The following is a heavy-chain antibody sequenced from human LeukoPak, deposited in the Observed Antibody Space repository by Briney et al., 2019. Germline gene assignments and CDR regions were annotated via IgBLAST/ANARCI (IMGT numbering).Heavy chain of an antibody. Sequence: ASVKVSCKASGYTFTSYGISWVRQAPGQGLEWMGWISAYNGNTNYAQKLQGRVTMTTDTSTSTAYMELRSLRSDDTAVYYCARSYCSGGSCYSEYFQHWGQGTLATVSS. J-gene: IGHJ1*01. V-gene: IGHV1-18*01. CDR3: ARSYCSGGSCYSEYFQH. CDR2: ISAYNGNT. CDR1: GYTFTSYG. D-gene: IGHD2-15*01.